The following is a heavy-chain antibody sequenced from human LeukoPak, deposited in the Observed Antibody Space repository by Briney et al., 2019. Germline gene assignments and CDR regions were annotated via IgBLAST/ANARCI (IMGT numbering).Heavy chain of an antibody. J-gene: IGHJ4*02. D-gene: IGHD2-15*01. V-gene: IGHV4-4*02. CDR1: GGSISSSNW. CDR2: VWHTGNT. Sequence: PSETLSLICAVSGGSISSSNWWSWVRQAPGKGLEWIGEVWHTGNTNYSPSLKSRVTMSVDKSRNQFSLRLNSVTAADTAVYYCATTLGYCGGGSCHKWGQGILVTVSS. CDR3: ATTLGYCGGGSCHK.